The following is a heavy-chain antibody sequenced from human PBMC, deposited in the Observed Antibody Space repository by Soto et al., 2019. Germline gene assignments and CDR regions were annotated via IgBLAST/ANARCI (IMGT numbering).Heavy chain of an antibody. V-gene: IGHV4-34*01. CDR3: ARGGVDYYDSSGYYFSPYYFDY. CDR1: GGSFSGYY. CDR2: INHSGST. Sequence: PSETLSLTCAVYGGSFSGYYWSWIRQPPGKGLEWIGEINHSGSTNYNPSLKSRVTISVDTSKNQFSLRLSSVTAADTAVYYCARGGVDYYDSSGYYFSPYYFDYWGQGTLVTVSS. D-gene: IGHD3-22*01. J-gene: IGHJ4*02.